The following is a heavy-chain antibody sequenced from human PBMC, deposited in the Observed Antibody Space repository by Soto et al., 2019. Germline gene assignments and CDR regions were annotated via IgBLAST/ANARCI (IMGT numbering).Heavy chain of an antibody. J-gene: IGHJ4*02. CDR1: GHTFTGHH. CDR2: IDLDIGDT. Sequence: QVQMVQSGAEVKKPGASVKVSCKASGHTFTGHHMHWVRQAPGQGVEWMGLIDLDIGDTKSAQKFQGRVSSTSDTSITTAYMELRGLRSDDTAVYYCALEPTGTAGFDYWGQGTLVTVSS. V-gene: IGHV1-2*02. D-gene: IGHD2-21*02. CDR3: ALEPTGTAGFDY.